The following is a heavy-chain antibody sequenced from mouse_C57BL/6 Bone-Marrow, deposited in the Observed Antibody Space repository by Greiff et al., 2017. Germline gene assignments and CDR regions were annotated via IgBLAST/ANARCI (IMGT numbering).Heavy chain of an antibody. D-gene: IGHD1-1*01. CDR3: TGGLTTVPGYWYFDV. J-gene: IGHJ1*03. Sequence: EVKLVESGGGLVQPGGSMKLSCVASGFTFSNYWMNWVRQSPEKGLEWVAQIRLKSDNYATHYAESVKGRFTISRDDSKSSVYLQMNNLRAEDTGIYYCTGGLTTVPGYWYFDVWGTGTTVTVSS. CDR2: IRLKSDNYAT. CDR1: GFTFSNYW. V-gene: IGHV6-3*01.